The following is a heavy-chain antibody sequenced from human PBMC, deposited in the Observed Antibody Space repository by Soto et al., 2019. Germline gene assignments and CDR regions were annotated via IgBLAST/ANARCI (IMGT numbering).Heavy chain of an antibody. J-gene: IGHJ4*02. CDR2: ISYDGSNK. D-gene: IGHD3-22*01. CDR3: ARAAIHSSGYYSDLDY. CDR1: EFTFSSYA. V-gene: IGHV3-30-3*01. Sequence: QVQLVESGGGVVQPGRSLRLSCAASEFTFSSYAMHWVRQAPGKGLEWVAVISYDGSNKYYADSVKGRFTISRDNSKNTLYLQMNSLRAEDTAVYYCARAAIHSSGYYSDLDYWGQGTLVSVSS.